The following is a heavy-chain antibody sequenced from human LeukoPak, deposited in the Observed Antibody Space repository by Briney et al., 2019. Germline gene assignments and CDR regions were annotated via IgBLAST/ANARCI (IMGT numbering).Heavy chain of an antibody. CDR1: GFTFSSYA. D-gene: IGHD1-7*01. CDR2: ISYDGSNK. CDR3: ARCAGTPQYYYYYYYMDV. V-gene: IGHV3-30*04. J-gene: IGHJ6*03. Sequence: PGRSLRLSCAASGFTFSSYAMHWVRQAPGKGLEWVAVISYDGSNKYYADSVKGRFTISRDNSKNTLYLQMNSLRAEDTAVYYCARCAGTPQYYYYYYYMDVWGKGTTVTVSS.